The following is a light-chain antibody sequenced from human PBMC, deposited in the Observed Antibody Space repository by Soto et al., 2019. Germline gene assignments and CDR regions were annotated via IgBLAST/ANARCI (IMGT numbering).Light chain of an antibody. Sequence: QSALTQPASVSGSPGQSITISCTGTSSDVGGYNYVSWYQQHPGKVPKLMIYDVSNRPSGVSNRFSGSKSGNTASLTISGLQAEDEADYYCSSYTSSSTLVVFGGGTK. CDR2: DVS. CDR3: SSYTSSSTLVV. V-gene: IGLV2-14*01. CDR1: SSDVGGYNY. J-gene: IGLJ2*01.